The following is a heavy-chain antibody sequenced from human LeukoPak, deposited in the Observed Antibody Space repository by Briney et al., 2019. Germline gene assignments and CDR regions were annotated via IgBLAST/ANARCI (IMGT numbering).Heavy chain of an antibody. J-gene: IGHJ4*02. D-gene: IGHD5-18*01. CDR3: AKELHSYGKVGYYFDY. V-gene: IGHV3-23*01. CDR2: ISGSGGST. CDR1: GFTFSSYA. Sequence: GGSLRLSCAASGFTFSSYAMSWVRQAPGKGLEWVSAISGSGGSTYYADSVKGRFTISRDNSKNTLYLQMNSLRAEDTAVYYCAKELHSYGKVGYYFDYWGQGTLVTVSS.